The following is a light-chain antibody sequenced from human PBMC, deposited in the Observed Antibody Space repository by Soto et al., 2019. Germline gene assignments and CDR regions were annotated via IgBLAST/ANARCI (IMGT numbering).Light chain of an antibody. CDR2: GAS. Sequence: EIVMTQFPATLSVSPGERATLSCRSSQSVSSDLAWYQQKPGQAPRLLIYGASTRATGIPARFSGSGSGTEFTLTISSLQSEDFAVYYCQQYNNWPPCTFGGGTKVDIK. CDR1: QSVSSD. J-gene: IGKJ4*01. CDR3: QQYNNWPPCT. V-gene: IGKV3-15*01.